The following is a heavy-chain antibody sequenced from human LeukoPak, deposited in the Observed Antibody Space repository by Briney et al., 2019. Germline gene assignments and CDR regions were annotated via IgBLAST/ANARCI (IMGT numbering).Heavy chain of an antibody. J-gene: IGHJ5*02. D-gene: IGHD3-9*01. CDR3: ARDILTGNWFDP. CDR2: IYYSGST. Sequence: SETLSLTCTVSGYSISSGYYWGWIRQPPGKGLEWIGSIYYSGSTYYNPSLKSRVTISVDTSKNQFSLKLSSVTAADTAVYYCARDILTGNWFDPWGQGTLVTVSS. V-gene: IGHV4-38-2*02. CDR1: GYSISSGYY.